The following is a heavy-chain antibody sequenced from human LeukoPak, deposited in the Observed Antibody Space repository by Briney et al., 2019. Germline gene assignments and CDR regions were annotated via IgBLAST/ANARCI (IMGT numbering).Heavy chain of an antibody. D-gene: IGHD3-3*01. CDR3: ASDLGHYDFWSGYYLNWFDP. Sequence: SETLSLTCTVSGGSISSSSYYWGWIRQPPGKGLEWIGSIYYSGSTYYNPSLKSRVTISVDTSKNQFSLKLSSVTAADTAVYYCASDLGHYDFWSGYYLNWFDPWGQGTLVTVSS. J-gene: IGHJ5*02. CDR1: GGSISSSSYY. CDR2: IYYSGST. V-gene: IGHV4-39*07.